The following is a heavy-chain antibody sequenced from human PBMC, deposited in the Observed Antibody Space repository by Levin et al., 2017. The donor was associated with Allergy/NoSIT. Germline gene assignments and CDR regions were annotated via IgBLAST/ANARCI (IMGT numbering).Heavy chain of an antibody. CDR1: GGSISSYY. Sequence: SQTLSLTCTVSGGSISSYYWSWIRQPPGKGLEWIGYIYYSGITNYNPSLKSRVTISLDTSKNQFSLKLNSVSAADTAVYYCARRKDSYGNFDNWGQGTLVTVSS. J-gene: IGHJ4*02. CDR2: IYYSGIT. CDR3: ARRKDSYGNFDN. D-gene: IGHD5-18*01. V-gene: IGHV4-59*08.